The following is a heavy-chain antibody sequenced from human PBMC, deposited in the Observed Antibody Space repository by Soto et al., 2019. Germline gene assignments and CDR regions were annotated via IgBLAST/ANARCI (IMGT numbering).Heavy chain of an antibody. J-gene: IGHJ5*02. V-gene: IGHV3-21*01. D-gene: IGHD4-17*01. Sequence: PGGSLRLSCVASGFTFSDYSMIWVRQAPGKGLEWVSCFSSSSYIYYADSVKGRFTISRDNAKKSLYLQMNSLRAEDTAVYYCVRLIGKYGLDPWGQGTLVTVSS. CDR3: VRLIGKYGLDP. CDR2: FSSSSYI. CDR1: GFTFSDYS.